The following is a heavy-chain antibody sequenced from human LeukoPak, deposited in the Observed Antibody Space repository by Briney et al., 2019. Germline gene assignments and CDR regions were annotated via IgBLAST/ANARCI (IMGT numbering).Heavy chain of an antibody. CDR3: ARVVRGSSWRFDY. Sequence: ASVKVSCKASGYTFTGYYMHWVRQAPGQGLEWMGWINPNSGGTNYAQKFQGRVTMTRDTSISTAYMELSRLRSDDTAVYYCARVVRGSSWRFDYWGRGTLVTVSS. D-gene: IGHD6-13*01. CDR1: GYTFTGYY. V-gene: IGHV1-2*02. J-gene: IGHJ4*02. CDR2: INPNSGGT.